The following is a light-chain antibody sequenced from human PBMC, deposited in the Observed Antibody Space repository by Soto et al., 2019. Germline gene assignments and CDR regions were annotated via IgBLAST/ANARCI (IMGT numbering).Light chain of an antibody. CDR2: AAS. CDR3: QKYDSAPFT. V-gene: IGKV1-27*01. J-gene: IGKJ3*01. CDR1: QAIGNY. Sequence: DIQMTQSPSSLSVSVGDRVTITCRASQAIGNYLAWYQQRPGKVPELLIYAASTLPSGVPSRFSGGGSGPDFTLTINGLQPEDAATYYCQKYDSAPFTFGPGTKVDV.